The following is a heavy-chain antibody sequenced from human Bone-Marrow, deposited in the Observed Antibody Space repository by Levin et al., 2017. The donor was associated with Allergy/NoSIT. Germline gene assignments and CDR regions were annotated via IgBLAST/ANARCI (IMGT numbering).Heavy chain of an antibody. Sequence: NAGGSLRLSCAASGFLFSDYYMTWIRQAPGKGLEWISYISSGGGSKDYADSVQGRFTISRDNAKNLLYLQMNSLRVEDTAIYYCASVTAIVVPAEEDENGDLSDVFNFWGQGTVVTVSS. V-gene: IGHV3-11*01. D-gene: IGHD2-21*02. CDR3: ASVTAIVVPAEEDENGDLSDVFNF. J-gene: IGHJ3*01. CDR1: GFLFSDYY. CDR2: ISSGGGSK.